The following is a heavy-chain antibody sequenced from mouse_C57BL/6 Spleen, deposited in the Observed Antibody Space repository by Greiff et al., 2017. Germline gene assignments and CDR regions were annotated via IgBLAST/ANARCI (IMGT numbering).Heavy chain of an antibody. Sequence: QVQLQQPGTELVKPGASVKLSCKASGYTFTSYWMHWVKQRPGPGLEWIGNINPSNGGTNYNEKFKSKATLTVDKSSSTAYMQLSSLTSEDSAVYYCASQLGRGWYFDVWGTGTTVTVSS. CDR1: GYTFTSYW. D-gene: IGHD4-1*02. CDR3: ASQLGRGWYFDV. V-gene: IGHV1-53*01. CDR2: INPSNGGT. J-gene: IGHJ1*03.